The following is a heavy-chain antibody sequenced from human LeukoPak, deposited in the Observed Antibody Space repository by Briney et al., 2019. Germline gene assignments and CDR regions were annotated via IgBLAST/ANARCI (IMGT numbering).Heavy chain of an antibody. J-gene: IGHJ1*01. CDR2: IYYSGST. V-gene: IGHV4-39*07. CDR3: ARGGGFRYFQH. Sequence: NPSETLSLTCTVSGGSISSSSYYWGWIRQPPGKGLEWIGSIYYSGSTYYNPSLKSRVTISVDTSKNQFSLKLSSVTAADTAVYYCARGGGFRYFQHWGQGTLVTVSS. CDR1: GGSISSSSYY. D-gene: IGHD1-26*01.